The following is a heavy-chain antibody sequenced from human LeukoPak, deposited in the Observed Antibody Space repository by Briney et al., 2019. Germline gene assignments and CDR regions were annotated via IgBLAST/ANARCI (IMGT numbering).Heavy chain of an antibody. D-gene: IGHD5-18*01. CDR1: GGPISSGGYY. J-gene: IGHJ4*02. CDR3: ARANGYSYDFDY. CDR2: IYYSGST. Sequence: SETLSLTCTVSGGPISSGGYYWSWIRQHPGKGLEWIGYIYYSGSTYYNPSLKSRVTISVDTSKNQFSLKLSSVTAADTAVYYCARANGYSYDFDYWGQGTLVTVSS. V-gene: IGHV4-31*03.